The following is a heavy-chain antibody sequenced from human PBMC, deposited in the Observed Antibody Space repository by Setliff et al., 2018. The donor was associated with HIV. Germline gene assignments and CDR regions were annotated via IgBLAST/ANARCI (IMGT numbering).Heavy chain of an antibody. D-gene: IGHD3-22*01. CDR2: INHSGST. V-gene: IGHV4-34*01. J-gene: IGHJ4*02. CDR1: GESFSGYY. Sequence: SETLSLTCAVYGESFSGYYWSWIRQPPGKGLEWIGEINHSGSTNYNPSLKSRVTISVDTSKNQFSLKLTSVTAADTAVYYCARAIRSYYDTSGYNSPPYFDYWGQGTLVTVSS. CDR3: ARAIRSYYDTSGYNSPPYFDY.